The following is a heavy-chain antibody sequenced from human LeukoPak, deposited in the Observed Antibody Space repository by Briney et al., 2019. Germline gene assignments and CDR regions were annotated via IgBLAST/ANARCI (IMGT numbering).Heavy chain of an antibody. CDR2: IRGSGGST. CDR3: AKRPYSSSSPFDY. J-gene: IGHJ4*02. CDR1: GFTFSSYA. V-gene: IGHV3-23*01. D-gene: IGHD6-6*01. Sequence: GGSLRLSCAASGFTFSSYAMSWVRQAPGKGLEWVSAIRGSGGSTYYADSVKGRFTISRDNSKNTLYLQMNSLRAEDTAVYYCAKRPYSSSSPFDYWGQGTLVTVSS.